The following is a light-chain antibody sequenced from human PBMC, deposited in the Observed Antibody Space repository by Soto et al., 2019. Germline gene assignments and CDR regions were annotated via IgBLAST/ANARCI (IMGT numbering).Light chain of an antibody. CDR1: SSDVGAYNF. V-gene: IGLV2-14*01. Sequence: QSALTQPASVSGSPGQSITISCTGTSSDVGAYNFVSWYQHHPGKVPKLIIYEVTNRPSGVSNRFSGSKSGNTASLTISGLQAEDEADYYCSSYISTSTLNVFGTGTKVTVL. CDR2: EVT. CDR3: SSYISTSTLNV. J-gene: IGLJ1*01.